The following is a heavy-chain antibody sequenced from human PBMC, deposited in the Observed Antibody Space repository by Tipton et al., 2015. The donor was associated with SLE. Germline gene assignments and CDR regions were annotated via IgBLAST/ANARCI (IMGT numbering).Heavy chain of an antibody. CDR2: LYTSGFT. Sequence: TLSLTCTLSGDSISSRNYYWTWIRQPAGKGLEWIGHLYTSGFTNYNPSLKSRVTISVDTSKNQFSLKLSSVTATDTAVYYCARDTYDTSGYHPGAFDIWGQGTMVTVSS. D-gene: IGHD3-22*01. CDR1: GDSISSRNYY. V-gene: IGHV4-61*09. J-gene: IGHJ3*02. CDR3: ARDTYDTSGYHPGAFDI.